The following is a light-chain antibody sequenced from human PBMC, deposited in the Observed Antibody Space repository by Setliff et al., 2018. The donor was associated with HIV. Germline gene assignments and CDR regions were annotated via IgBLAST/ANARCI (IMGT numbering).Light chain of an antibody. Sequence: SYELTQPPSVSVAPGKTARITCGGDNIGSKSVHWYQQKPGQAPVVVIYYDNDRPSGIPERFSGSISGNTATLTISRVEAGDEADYFCQVWDTGSDPPCVFAAGTKGTVL. CDR3: QVWDTGSDPPCV. CDR2: YDN. CDR1: NIGSKS. V-gene: IGLV3-21*04. J-gene: IGLJ1*01.